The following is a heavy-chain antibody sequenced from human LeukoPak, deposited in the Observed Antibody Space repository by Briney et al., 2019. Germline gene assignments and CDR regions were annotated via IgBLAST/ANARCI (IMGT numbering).Heavy chain of an antibody. CDR1: GFSFSVYE. CDR2: IRYDGSNK. V-gene: IGHV3-30*02. Sequence: GGSLRLSCAASGFSFSVYEMHWVRQAPGKGLEWVAFIRYDGSNKYYADSVKGRFTISRDNSKNTLYLQMNSLRAEDTAVYYCANTLTVAQYYFDYWGQGTLVTVSS. J-gene: IGHJ4*02. CDR3: ANTLTVAQYYFDY. D-gene: IGHD4-23*01.